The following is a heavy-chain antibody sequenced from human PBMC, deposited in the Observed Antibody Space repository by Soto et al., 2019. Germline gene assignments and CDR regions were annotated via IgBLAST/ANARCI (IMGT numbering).Heavy chain of an antibody. Sequence: PXECLRLSCAVSGFTFTNYGINWVRQAPGKGLEWVSSVSKSDYTYYSESVKGRFTISRDNARNSVSLQMNSLRAEDTAVYYCAREDSIIIPAVADFWAQGTLVTVPS. J-gene: IGHJ4*02. CDR2: VSKSDYT. CDR3: AREDSIIIPAVADF. D-gene: IGHD6-19*01. V-gene: IGHV3-21*01. CDR1: GFTFTNYG.